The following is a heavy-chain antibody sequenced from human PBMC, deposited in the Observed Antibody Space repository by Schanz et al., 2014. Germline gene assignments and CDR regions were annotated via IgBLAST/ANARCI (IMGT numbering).Heavy chain of an antibody. D-gene: IGHD1-20*01. CDR3: ATAVRVTGFDY. J-gene: IGHJ4*02. V-gene: IGHV3-74*01. CDR1: GFTFSSYW. CDR2: INSDGSTT. Sequence: EVQLVESGGGLVQPGGSLRLSCAASGFTFSSYWMHWVRQAPGKGLVWVSRINSDGSTTIYADSVKGRFTISRDNAKNTLYLQMNSLRTEDTAVYYCATAVRVTGFDYWGQGTLVTVSS.